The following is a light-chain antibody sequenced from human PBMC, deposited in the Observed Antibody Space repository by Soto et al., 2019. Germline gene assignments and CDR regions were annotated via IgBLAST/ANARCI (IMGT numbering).Light chain of an antibody. Sequence: DIQMTQSPSSLSAFVGDRVTITCQASQDISTYVNWYQQKPGKTPNLLIYAASNLETRVPSRFRGSGSGTKFTLTNSRLQSEDIGTYYCQQSDNLPVTFGPGTKVNVK. J-gene: IGKJ3*01. CDR2: AAS. CDR1: QDISTY. V-gene: IGKV1-33*01. CDR3: QQSDNLPVT.